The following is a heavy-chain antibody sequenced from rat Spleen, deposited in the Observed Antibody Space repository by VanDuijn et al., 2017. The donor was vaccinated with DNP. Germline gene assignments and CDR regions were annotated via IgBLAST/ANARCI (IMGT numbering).Heavy chain of an antibody. V-gene: IGHV5-29*01. CDR2: ITYDGSKT. CDR1: GFTFSNYG. J-gene: IGHJ4*01. D-gene: IGHD1-10*01. CDR3: ITFEGRNA. Sequence: EVQLVESGGGLVQPGRSLKLSCEVSGFTFSNYGMAWVRQTPTKGLEWVATITYDGSKTYYRDSVKGRFTISRDNAKSTLYLQMDSLRSEDTATYYCITFEGRNAWGQGTSVTVSS.